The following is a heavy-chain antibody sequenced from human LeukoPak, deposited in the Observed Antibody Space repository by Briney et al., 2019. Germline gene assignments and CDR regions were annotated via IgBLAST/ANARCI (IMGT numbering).Heavy chain of an antibody. CDR3: ARDYSSSSGYFDY. Sequence: ASVKVSCKASGYTFTGYYMHWVRQAPGQGLEWMGWINPNSGDTNYAEKFQGRVIMTRDTSISTAYMDLRRLRSDDTAVYYCARDYSSSSGYFDYWGQGTLVTVSS. D-gene: IGHD6-6*01. V-gene: IGHV1-2*02. CDR1: GYTFTGYY. CDR2: INPNSGDT. J-gene: IGHJ4*02.